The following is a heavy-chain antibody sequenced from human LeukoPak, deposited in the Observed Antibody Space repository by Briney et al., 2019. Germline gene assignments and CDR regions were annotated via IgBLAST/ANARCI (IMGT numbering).Heavy chain of an antibody. Sequence: SETLSLTCTVSGGSISSYYWSWIRQPPGKGLEWIGYIYYSGSTNYNPSLKCRVTISVDTSKDQFSLKLSSVTAADTAVYYCASSSRTSFPIFDYWGQGTLVTVSS. CDR1: GGSISSYY. CDR2: IYYSGST. V-gene: IGHV4-59*01. CDR3: ASSSRTSFPIFDY. J-gene: IGHJ4*02. D-gene: IGHD1-7*01.